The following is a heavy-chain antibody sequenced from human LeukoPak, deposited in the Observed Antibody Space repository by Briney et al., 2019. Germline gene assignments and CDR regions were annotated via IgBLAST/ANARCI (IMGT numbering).Heavy chain of an antibody. CDR2: IYSGGST. CDR1: GFTVSSNY. CDR3: ARDRFGEPGLDP. V-gene: IGHV3-53*01. D-gene: IGHD3-10*01. J-gene: IGHJ5*02. Sequence: GGSLRLSCAASGFTVSSNYMSWVRQAPGKELEWVSVIYSGGSTYYADSVKGRFTISRDNSKNTLYLQMNSLRAEDTAVYYCARDRFGEPGLDPWGQGTLVTVSS.